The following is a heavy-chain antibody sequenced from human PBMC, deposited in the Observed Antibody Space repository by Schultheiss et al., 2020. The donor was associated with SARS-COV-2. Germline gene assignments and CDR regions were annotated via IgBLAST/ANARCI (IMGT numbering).Heavy chain of an antibody. J-gene: IGHJ4*02. Sequence: SETLSLTCTVSGGSISSYYWGWIRQPPGKGLEWIGRIYTSGNTNYNPSLKSRVAMSVDTSNNQFSLNLKSVTAADTAVYYCARVDDWNYRYYFDYWGQGTLVTVSS. V-gene: IGHV4-4*07. CDR1: GGSISSYY. D-gene: IGHD1-7*01. CDR3: ARVDDWNYRYYFDY. CDR2: IYTSGNT.